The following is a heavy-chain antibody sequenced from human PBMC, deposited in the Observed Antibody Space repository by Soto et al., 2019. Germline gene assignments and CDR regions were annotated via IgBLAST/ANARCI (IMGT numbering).Heavy chain of an antibody. D-gene: IGHD3-3*01. CDR3: ARWSYLDY. CDR1: GFSFGSYA. J-gene: IGHJ4*02. Sequence: GGSLRLSCAASGFSFGSYALSWVRQAPGKGLEWVSTISGSDGKTFYADSVKGRFSISRDTSQSTLYLQMNSLRADDTAMYYCARWSYLDYWGQGTRVTVYS. V-gene: IGHV3-23*01. CDR2: ISGSDGKT.